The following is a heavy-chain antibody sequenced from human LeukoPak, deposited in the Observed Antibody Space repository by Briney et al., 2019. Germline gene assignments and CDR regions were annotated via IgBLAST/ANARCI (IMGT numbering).Heavy chain of an antibody. CDR3: ARVGFPTYYYYMDV. Sequence: SETLSLTCTVSDGSISDSYWSWIRQSPGKGLEWIGYIFYTGFTHYNPSLESRVTISVDTSKKHFSLRLKSVTAADTAVYYCARVGFPTYYYYMDVWGKGTTVTVSS. V-gene: IGHV4-59*01. CDR1: DGSISDSY. CDR2: IFYTGFT. D-gene: IGHD3-10*01. J-gene: IGHJ6*03.